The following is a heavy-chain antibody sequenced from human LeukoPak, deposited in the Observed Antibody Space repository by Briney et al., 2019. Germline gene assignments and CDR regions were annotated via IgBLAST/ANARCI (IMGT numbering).Heavy chain of an antibody. J-gene: IGHJ6*02. V-gene: IGHV1-3*01. Sequence: GASVKVSCKASGYTFTSYAMHWVCQAPGQRLEWMGWINAGNGNTKYSQKFQGRVTITRDTSASTAYMELSSLRSEDTAVYYCAGDKPDYYDSSGYYYYGMDVWSQGTTVTVSS. CDR2: INAGNGNT. D-gene: IGHD3-22*01. CDR1: GYTFTSYA. CDR3: AGDKPDYYDSSGYYYYGMDV.